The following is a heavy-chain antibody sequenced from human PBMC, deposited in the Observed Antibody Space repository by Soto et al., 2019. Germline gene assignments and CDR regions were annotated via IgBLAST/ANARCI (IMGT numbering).Heavy chain of an antibody. V-gene: IGHV4-59*01. CDR1: GGSISSYY. CDR3: ARVVLWFGEVNWFDP. CDR2: IYYSGST. Sequence: QVQLQESGPGLVKPSETLSLTCTVSGGSISSYYWSWIRQPPGKGLEWIGYIYYSGSTNYNPSLKSRVTISVDTSKNQFSLKLSSVTAADTAVYYCARVVLWFGEVNWFDPWGQGTLVTVSS. D-gene: IGHD3-10*01. J-gene: IGHJ5*02.